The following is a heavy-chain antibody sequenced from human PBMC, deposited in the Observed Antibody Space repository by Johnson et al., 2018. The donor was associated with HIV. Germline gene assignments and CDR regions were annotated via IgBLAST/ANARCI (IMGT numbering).Heavy chain of an antibody. CDR1: GFTFSSYA. V-gene: IGHV3-30*04. CDR3: ARAYRRSFDF. Sequence: QVQLVESGGGVVQPGRSLRLSCAASGFTFSSYAVYWVRQAPGKGLEWVALISYDGSNKYYADSVKGRFSISRDNAKNSLYLQMYSLRAEDTAVYYCARAYRRSFDFWGQGTVVTVSS. CDR2: ISYDGSNK. J-gene: IGHJ3*01. D-gene: IGHD5-12*01.